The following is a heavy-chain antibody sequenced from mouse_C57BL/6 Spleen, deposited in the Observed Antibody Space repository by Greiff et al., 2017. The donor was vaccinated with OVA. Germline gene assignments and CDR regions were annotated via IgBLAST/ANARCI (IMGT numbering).Heavy chain of an antibody. V-gene: IGHV1-5*01. CDR1: GYTFTSYW. J-gene: IGHJ3*01. D-gene: IGHD2-1*01. CDR3: TRRGYGNYDWFAY. Sequence: VQLQQSGTVLARPGASVKMSCKTSGYTFTSYWMHWVKQRPGQGLEWIGAIYPGNSDTSYNQKFKGKAKLTAVTSASTAYMELSSLTNEDSAVYYCTRRGYGNYDWFAYWGQGTLVTVSA. CDR2: IYPGNSDT.